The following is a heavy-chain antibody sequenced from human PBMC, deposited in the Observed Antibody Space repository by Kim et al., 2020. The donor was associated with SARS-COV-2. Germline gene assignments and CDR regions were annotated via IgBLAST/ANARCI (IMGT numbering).Heavy chain of an antibody. J-gene: IGHJ4*02. Sequence: DTGKRRFTISRDNSKNPLYLQMNSLRAEDTAVYYCAKTDDFWSGYNFFDYWGQGTLVTVSS. D-gene: IGHD3-3*01. CDR3: AKTDDFWSGYNFFDY. V-gene: IGHV3-23*01.